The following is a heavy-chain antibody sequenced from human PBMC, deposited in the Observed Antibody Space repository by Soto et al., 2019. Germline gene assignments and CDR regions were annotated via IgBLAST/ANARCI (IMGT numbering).Heavy chain of an antibody. J-gene: IGHJ6*02. D-gene: IGHD1-26*01. V-gene: IGHV4-38-2*01. Sequence: PSETRSLNCSVSGYSISSVYYWGLIRPPPGKGLEWIGSIYHSGSTYYNPSLKSRVTISVDTSKNQFSLKLSSVTAADTAVYYCHSREAPLFNYGMDVWGQGNTVTGS. CDR3: HSREAPLFNYGMDV. CDR1: GYSISSVYY. CDR2: IYHSGST.